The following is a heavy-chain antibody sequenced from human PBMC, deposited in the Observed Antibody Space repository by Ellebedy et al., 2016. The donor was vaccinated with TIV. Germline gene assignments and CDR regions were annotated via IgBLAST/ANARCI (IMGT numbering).Heavy chain of an antibody. CDR1: GGSFSGYY. D-gene: IGHD6-19*01. Sequence: GSLRLSCAVYGGSFSGYYWSWIRQPPGKGLEWIGEINHGGSTNYNPSLKSRVTISVDTSKNQFSLKLSSVTAADTAVYYCARGEQWLAEYFSTGARAPWSPSPQ. V-gene: IGHV4-34*01. CDR3: ARGEQWLAEYFST. J-gene: IGHJ1*01. CDR2: INHGGST.